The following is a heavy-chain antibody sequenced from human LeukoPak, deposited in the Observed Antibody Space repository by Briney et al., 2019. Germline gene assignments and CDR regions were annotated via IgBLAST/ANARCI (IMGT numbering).Heavy chain of an antibody. J-gene: IGHJ4*02. D-gene: IGHD3-9*01. CDR3: ARWDDLLLIDY. Sequence: PGGSLRLSCAVSGFTFSSYRMSSVRPAPGKGLEWVSSISTSSTSKYYADSVKGRFTISRDNAKNSVYLQMNSLRAEDTAVYYCARWDDLLLIDYWGQGTLVTVSS. CDR1: GFTFSSYR. V-gene: IGHV3-21*01. CDR2: ISTSSTSK.